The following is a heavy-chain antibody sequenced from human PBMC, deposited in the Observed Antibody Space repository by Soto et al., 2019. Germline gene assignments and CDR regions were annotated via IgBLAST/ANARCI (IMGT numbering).Heavy chain of an antibody. CDR2: MFHSGST. CDR1: GYFIISGYY. V-gene: IGHV4-38-2*02. Sequence: PSETLSLTCAVSGYFIISGYYWGFIRQPPGKGLEWIGSMFHSGSTHYNPSLKSRVTISVDTSKNHFSLRLSSVTASDTAVYYCARDDPLRVYCGGDCYANWFDPWGQGTWSPSPQ. J-gene: IGHJ5*02. D-gene: IGHD2-21*02. CDR3: ARDDPLRVYCGGDCYANWFDP.